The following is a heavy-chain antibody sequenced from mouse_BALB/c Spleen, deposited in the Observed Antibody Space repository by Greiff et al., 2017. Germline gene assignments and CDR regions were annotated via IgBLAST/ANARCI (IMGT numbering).Heavy chain of an antibody. CDR2: IWAGGST. V-gene: IGHV2-9*02. CDR3: ARDGPFMITGAMDY. J-gene: IGHJ4*01. CDR1: GFSLTSYG. Sequence: VQLVESGPGLVAPSQSLSITCTVSGFSLTSYGVHWVRQPPGKGLEWLGVIWAGGSTNYNSALMSRLSISKDNSKSQVFLKMNSLQTDDTAMYYCARDGPFMITGAMDYWGQGTSVTVSS. D-gene: IGHD2-4*01.